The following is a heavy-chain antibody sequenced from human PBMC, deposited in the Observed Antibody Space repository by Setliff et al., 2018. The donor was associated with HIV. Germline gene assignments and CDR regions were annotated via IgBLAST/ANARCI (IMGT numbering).Heavy chain of an antibody. Sequence: GASVKVSCKPSGYSFTNHYMHWVRQAPGQGLEWMGVINPTGGSTRHTQKCQGIVAMTRDTSTSTVYMELSSLRSEDTAVYYCASAGAWQRNALDIWGQGTMVTVSS. CDR3: ASAGAWQRNALDI. D-gene: IGHD5-12*01. CDR2: INPTGGST. V-gene: IGHV1-46*01. CDR1: GYSFTNHY. J-gene: IGHJ3*02.